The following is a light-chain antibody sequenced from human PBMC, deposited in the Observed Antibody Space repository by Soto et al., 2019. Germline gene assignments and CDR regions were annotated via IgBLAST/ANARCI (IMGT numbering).Light chain of an antibody. CDR3: QQSYSTPWT. CDR2: AAS. CDR1: QSIGSY. J-gene: IGKJ1*01. Sequence: DIQMTQSPSSLSASVGDRVTITCRASQSIGSYLHWYQQKPGKAPQLLIYAASSLQSGVPSKFSGSGSGTDFTLTISSLQPEDFATYYCQQSYSTPWTFGQGTKVEI. V-gene: IGKV1-39*01.